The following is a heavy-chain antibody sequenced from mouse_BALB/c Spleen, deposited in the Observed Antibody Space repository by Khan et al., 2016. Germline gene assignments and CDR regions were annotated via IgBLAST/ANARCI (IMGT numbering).Heavy chain of an antibody. V-gene: IGHV1S34*01. CDR1: GYSFTGYY. J-gene: IGHJ4*01. Sequence: LVKTGASVKISCKASGYSFTGYYIHWVKQSHGKGLEWIGYISCYNGATNYNQKFRGKATFTVDTSSSTAYMQFTSLTSEDSAVYYLARGEYDGDYAMDYWGQGTSGTVSS. D-gene: IGHD2-4*01. CDR2: ISCYNGAT. CDR3: ARGEYDGDYAMDY.